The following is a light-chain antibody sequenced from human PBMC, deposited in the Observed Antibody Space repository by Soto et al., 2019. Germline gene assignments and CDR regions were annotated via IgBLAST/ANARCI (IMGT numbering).Light chain of an antibody. J-gene: IGLJ1*01. V-gene: IGLV2-14*03. Sequence: QSARTKPASVSGSPGQSIPISCTGTSGDVGAYNFVSWYQQHPGKAPKLIVYHVSDRPSGFSSRFSGSKSGNSASLTISGLHAEDEADYYCSSYAGSDTFVFGTGTKVTVL. CDR2: HVS. CDR1: SGDVGAYNF. CDR3: SSYAGSDTFV.